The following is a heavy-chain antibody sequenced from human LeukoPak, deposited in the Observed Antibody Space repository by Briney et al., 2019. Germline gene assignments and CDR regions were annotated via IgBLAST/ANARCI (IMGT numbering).Heavy chain of an antibody. Sequence: GALRLSCAASGFTFSSYAMHWVRQAPGKGLEWVAVISYDGSNKYYADSVKGRFTISRDNSKNTLYLQMNSLRAEDTAVYYCARGRTVTSFDYWGQGTLVTVSS. D-gene: IGHD4-17*01. V-gene: IGHV3-30*04. CDR3: ARGRTVTSFDY. CDR2: ISYDGSNK. CDR1: GFTFSSYA. J-gene: IGHJ4*02.